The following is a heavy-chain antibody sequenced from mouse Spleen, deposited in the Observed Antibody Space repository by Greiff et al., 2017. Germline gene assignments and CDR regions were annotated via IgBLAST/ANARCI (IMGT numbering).Heavy chain of an antibody. D-gene: IGHD1-3*01. CDR3: ARKLDYAMDY. J-gene: IGHJ4*01. CDR2: ISNGGGST. CDR1: GFTFSSYT. V-gene: IGHV5-12-2*01. Sequence: EVMLVESGGGLVQPGGSLKLSCAASGFTFSSYTLSWVRQTPEKRLEWVAYISNGGGSTYYPDTVKGRFTISRDNAKNTLYLQMSSLKSEDTAMYYCARKLDYAMDYWGQGTSVTVSS.